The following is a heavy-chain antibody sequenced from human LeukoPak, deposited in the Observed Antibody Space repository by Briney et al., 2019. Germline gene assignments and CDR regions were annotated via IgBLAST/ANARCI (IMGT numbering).Heavy chain of an antibody. CDR2: IYYSGST. CDR3: ASLIGVGYYYMDV. D-gene: IGHD3-3*01. V-gene: IGHV4-59*01. CDR1: GGSISSYY. Sequence: SETLSLTCTVSGGSISSYYWSWIRQPPGKGLEWIGYIYYSGSTNYNPSLKSRVTISVDTSKNQFPLKLSSVTAADTAVYYCASLIGVGYYYMDVWGKGTTVTVSS. J-gene: IGHJ6*03.